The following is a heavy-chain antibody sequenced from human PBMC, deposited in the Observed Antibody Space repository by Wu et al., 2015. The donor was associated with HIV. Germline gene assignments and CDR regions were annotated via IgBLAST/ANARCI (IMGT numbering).Heavy chain of an antibody. CDR2: INPNSGGT. Sequence: QVLLVQSGAEVRKPGASVKVSCKASGYTFTGYYMHWLRQAPGQGLEWMGWINPNSGGTNFAQKFQGRVTMTRDTSISTAYMELSRLRSDDTAVYYCARDIVLWFGEWYYFDYWGQGTLVTVSS. CDR3: ARDIVLWFGEWYYFDY. D-gene: IGHD3-10*01. V-gene: IGHV1-2*02. CDR1: GYTFTGYY. J-gene: IGHJ4*02.